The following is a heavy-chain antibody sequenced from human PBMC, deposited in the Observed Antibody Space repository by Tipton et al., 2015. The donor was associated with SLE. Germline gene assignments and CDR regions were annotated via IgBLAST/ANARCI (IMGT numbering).Heavy chain of an antibody. J-gene: IGHJ4*02. V-gene: IGHV4-34*01. CDR3: ARRGGYDSGGYFDY. Sequence: TLSLTCAVYGGSFSGYYWSWIRQPPGKGLEWIGEINHSGSTNYNPSLKSRVTISVDTSKNQFSLKLSSVTAADTAVYYCARRGGYDSGGYFDYWGQGTLVTVSS. CDR1: GGSFSGYY. CDR2: INHSGST. D-gene: IGHD5-12*01.